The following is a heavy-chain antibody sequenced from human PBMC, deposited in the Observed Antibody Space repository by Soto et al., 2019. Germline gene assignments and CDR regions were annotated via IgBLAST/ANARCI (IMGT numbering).Heavy chain of an antibody. Sequence: SETLSLTCTVSGGSISDSVYSWGWIRQPPGKEPECIGTVHYSGNTYYKASLKSRVTISVDTSKNQFSLRLTSVTAADTGVYYCTRSLSGRPPDLWGQGTLVTVSS. CDR1: GGSISDSVYS. D-gene: IGHD6-25*01. V-gene: IGHV4-39*01. CDR3: TRSLSGRPPDL. CDR2: VHYSGNT. J-gene: IGHJ5*02.